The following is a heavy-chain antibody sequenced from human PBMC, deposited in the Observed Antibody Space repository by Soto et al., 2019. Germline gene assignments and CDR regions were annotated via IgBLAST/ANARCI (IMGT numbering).Heavy chain of an antibody. V-gene: IGHV4-39*02. CDR1: GGSISSSSYY. D-gene: IGHD1-1*01. CDR2: IYYSGST. Sequence: QLQLQESGPGLVKPSETLSLTCTVSGGSISSSSYYWGWIRQPPGKGLEWIGSIYYSGSTYYNPSLKSRVTISVDTSKNQFSLKLSSVTAADTAVYYCAREWVWNYYYGMDVWGQGTTVTVSS. CDR3: AREWVWNYYYGMDV. J-gene: IGHJ6*02.